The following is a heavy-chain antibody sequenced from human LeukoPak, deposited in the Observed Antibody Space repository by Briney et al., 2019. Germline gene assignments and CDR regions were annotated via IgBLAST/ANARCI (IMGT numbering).Heavy chain of an antibody. CDR2: ISGSGGST. V-gene: IGHV3-23*01. D-gene: IGHD2/OR15-2a*01. CDR3: ATRSYF. J-gene: IGHJ4*02. Sequence: GGSLRLSCAASGFTFNNYAMNWVRQAPGKGLEWVSSISGSGGSTYYADSVKGRFTISRDNSKNTLYLQMNSLRVEDTAVYYCATRSYFGGQGTLVTVSS. CDR1: GFTFNNYA.